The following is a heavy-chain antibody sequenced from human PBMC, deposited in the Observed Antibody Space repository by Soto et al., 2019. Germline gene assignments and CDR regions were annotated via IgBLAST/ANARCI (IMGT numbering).Heavy chain of an antibody. CDR2: ISAYNGNT. J-gene: IGHJ6*02. Sequence: ASVKVSCKASGYTFTSYGISWARQAPGQGLEWMGWISAYNGNTNYAQKLQGRVTMTTDTSTSTAYMELRSLRSDDTAVYYCARDLKLSSYYGMDVWGQGTTVTVSS. V-gene: IGHV1-18*01. CDR3: ARDLKLSSYYGMDV. CDR1: GYTFTSYG.